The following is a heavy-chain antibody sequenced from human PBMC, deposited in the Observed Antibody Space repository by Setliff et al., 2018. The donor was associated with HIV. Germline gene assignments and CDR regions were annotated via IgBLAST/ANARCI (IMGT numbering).Heavy chain of an antibody. CDR2: IYSGDSGGST. D-gene: IGHD3-22*01. J-gene: IGHJ4*02. V-gene: IGHV3-53*05. CDR1: GFSVSSPY. CDR3: ARDTTDDNSIFPY. Sequence: GGSLRLSCAASGFSVSSPYMSRVRQAPGKGLEWVSVIYSGDSGGSTYYADSVKGRFTISRDNSKNTLYLQMNSLRAEDTAVYYCARDTTDDNSIFPYWGQGTLVTVSS.